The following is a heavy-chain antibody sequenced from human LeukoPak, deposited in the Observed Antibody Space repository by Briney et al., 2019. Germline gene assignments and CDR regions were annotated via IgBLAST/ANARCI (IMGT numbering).Heavy chain of an antibody. D-gene: IGHD2-21*01. V-gene: IGHV3-23*01. J-gene: IGHJ3*02. CDR3: AKDSWSFHDAFDI. CDR2: ISGPGGST. Sequence: RGSLRLSCAASGFTFINYAMSWVRQAPGKGLEWVSGISGPGGSTYYADSVKGRFTISRDNSKNTLYLQINSLRAEDTALYYCAKDSWSFHDAFDIWGEGTMVTVSS. CDR1: GFTFINYA.